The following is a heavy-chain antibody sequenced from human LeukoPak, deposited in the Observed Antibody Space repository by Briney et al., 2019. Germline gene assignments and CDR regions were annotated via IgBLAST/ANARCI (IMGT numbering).Heavy chain of an antibody. V-gene: IGHV3-23*01. D-gene: IGHD6-13*01. CDR3: AKDRPEQQLVPGYFDY. Sequence: GGSLRLSCAASGFTFSSYGMSWVRQAPGKGLEWVSAISGSGGSTYYADSVKGRFTISRDNAKNSLYLQMNSLRAEDTAVYYCAKDRPEQQLVPGYFDYWGQGTLVTVSS. CDR1: GFTFSSYG. J-gene: IGHJ4*02. CDR2: ISGSGGST.